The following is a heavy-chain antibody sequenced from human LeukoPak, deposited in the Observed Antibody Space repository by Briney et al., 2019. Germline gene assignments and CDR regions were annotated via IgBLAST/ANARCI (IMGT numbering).Heavy chain of an antibody. CDR1: GFTFSHHY. D-gene: IGHD2-15*01. Sequence: PGGSLRLSCAASGFTFSHHYMSWIRQAPGKGLEWVAYISNSGSYTKYADSVKGRFTISRDNGKNSLYLQMNSLRAEDTALYYCARDPQAATGGHLDYWGQGSLVTVSS. J-gene: IGHJ4*02. V-gene: IGHV3-11*05. CDR3: ARDPQAATGGHLDY. CDR2: ISNSGSYT.